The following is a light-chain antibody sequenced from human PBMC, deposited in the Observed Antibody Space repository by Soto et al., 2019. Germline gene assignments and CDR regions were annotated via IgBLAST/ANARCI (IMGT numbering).Light chain of an antibody. CDR2: END. CDR3: ATWESSLSIAV. Sequence: QSVLTQPPSVSAAPGQRVTISCPGRTSNIWYNFVSWYQQFPGAAPKLLIFENDKRVSGTPDRFSGSKSGTSGTLAITGLQTGDEADYYCATWESSLSIAVLGGGTKVTVL. J-gene: IGLJ2*01. V-gene: IGLV1-51*02. CDR1: TSNIWYNF.